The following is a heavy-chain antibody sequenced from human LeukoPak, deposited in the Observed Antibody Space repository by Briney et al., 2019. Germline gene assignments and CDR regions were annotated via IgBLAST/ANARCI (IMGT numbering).Heavy chain of an antibody. J-gene: IGHJ4*02. CDR1: GFTCSSFG. D-gene: IGHD5-12*01. CDR3: VREMGGYPFDH. Sequence: GGSLRLSCAASGFTCSSFGMNWVRQAPGKGLEWVSYISTSGSTTYYADSVKGRFTISRDNAKNSLYLQMNSLRAEDTAIYYCVREMGGYPFDHWGQGTLVTVSS. V-gene: IGHV3-48*03. CDR2: ISTSGSTT.